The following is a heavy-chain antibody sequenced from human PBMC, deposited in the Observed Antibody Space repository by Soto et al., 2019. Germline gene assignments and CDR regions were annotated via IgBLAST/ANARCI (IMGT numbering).Heavy chain of an antibody. J-gene: IGHJ6*02. CDR3: ARDLYDILTGYYMFYYYGMDV. Sequence: ASVQFYCKASGYTFTSSGISWVRQAPGQGLEWMGWISAYNGNTNYAQKLQGRVTMTTDTSTSTAYMELRSLRSDDTAVYYCARDLYDILTGYYMFYYYGMDVWGQGTTVTV. CDR1: GYTFTSSG. D-gene: IGHD3-9*01. V-gene: IGHV1-18*04. CDR2: ISAYNGNT.